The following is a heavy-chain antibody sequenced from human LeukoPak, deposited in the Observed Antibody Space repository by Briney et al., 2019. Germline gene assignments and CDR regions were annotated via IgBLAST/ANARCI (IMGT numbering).Heavy chain of an antibody. V-gene: IGHV3-48*03. CDR3: ARDPGGYNFWNGYYVNWFDP. CDR1: GFTFSSYE. J-gene: IGHJ5*02. CDR2: ISSSGSTI. Sequence: PGGPLRLSCAASGFTFSSYEMNWVRQAPGKGLEWVSYISSSGSTIYYADSVKGRFTISRDNAKNSLYLQMNSLRVEDTAVYYCARDPGGYNFWNGYYVNWFDPWGQGTLVTVSS. D-gene: IGHD3-3*01.